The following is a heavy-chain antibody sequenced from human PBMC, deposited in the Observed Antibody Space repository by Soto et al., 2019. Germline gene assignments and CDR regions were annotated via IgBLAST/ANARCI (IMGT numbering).Heavy chain of an antibody. CDR1: GGTFSSYT. Sequence: QVQLVQSGTEVKKPGSSVKVSCTASGGTFSSYTINWVRQAPGHGPEWMGRFIPMVGMTNYAQKFQGRVTISADKSTSTLSMHLNILRSEDTAVYYCATNYGSGSTDFDYWGQGTLVTVSS. J-gene: IGHJ4*02. D-gene: IGHD3-10*01. CDR3: ATNYGSGSTDFDY. V-gene: IGHV1-69*02. CDR2: FIPMVGMT.